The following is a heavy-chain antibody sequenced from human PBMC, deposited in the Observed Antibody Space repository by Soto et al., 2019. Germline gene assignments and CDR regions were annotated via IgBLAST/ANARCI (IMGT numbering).Heavy chain of an antibody. CDR3: ARGRPLYGGTDQYYFQH. CDR1: AGSFSGYY. J-gene: IGHJ1*01. Sequence: QVQLQQWGAGLLKPSETLSLTCAVYAGSFSGYYWRWIRQSPGKGLEWIGEINHSGSTNYNPSLKSRVTISVDTSKNRFSLKLSSVTAADTAVYYCARGRPLYGGTDQYYFQHWGQGTLVTVSS. V-gene: IGHV4-34*01. D-gene: IGHD4-17*01. CDR2: INHSGST.